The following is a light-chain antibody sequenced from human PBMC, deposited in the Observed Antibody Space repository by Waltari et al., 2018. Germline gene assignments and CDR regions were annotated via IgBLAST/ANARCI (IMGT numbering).Light chain of an antibody. J-gene: IGKJ5*01. V-gene: IGKV3-11*01. CDR3: QQRSNWPIT. CDR1: QSVSSY. Sequence: EIVLTQSPATLSLSPGERATLSCRASQSVSSYLAWYQQKPGQVPRLLIYDASNRATGSPARLRGSGSGTDFTLTISSLEPEDFAVYYCQQRSNWPITFGQGTRLEIK. CDR2: DAS.